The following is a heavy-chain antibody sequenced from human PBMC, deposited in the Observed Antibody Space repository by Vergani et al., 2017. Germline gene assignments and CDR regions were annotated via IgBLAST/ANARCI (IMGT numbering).Heavy chain of an antibody. CDR3: ARSTMVRGVAKPWFDP. J-gene: IGHJ5*02. D-gene: IGHD3-10*01. CDR2: IYTSGST. CDR1: GGSISSYY. Sequence: QVQLQESGPGLVKPSETLSLTCTVSGGSISSYYWSWIRQPAGKGLEWIGRIYTSGSTNYNPSLKSRVTMSVDTSKNQFSLKLSSVTAADTAVYYCARSTMVRGVAKPWFDPWGQGTLVTVSS. V-gene: IGHV4-4*07.